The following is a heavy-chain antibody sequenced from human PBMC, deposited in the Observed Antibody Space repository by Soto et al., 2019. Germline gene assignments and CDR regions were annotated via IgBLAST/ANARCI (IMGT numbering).Heavy chain of an antibody. CDR2: IDPSDSYT. V-gene: IGHV5-10-1*01. CDR1: GYSFTSYW. D-gene: IGHD4-17*01. Sequence: PGESLKISCKGSGYSFTSYWISWVRQMPGKGLEWMGRIDPSDSYTNYSPSFQGHVTISADKSISTAYLQWSSLKASDTAIYYCATTSTVTTYYYYGMDVWVQGTTGTVSS. J-gene: IGHJ6*02. CDR3: ATTSTVTTYYYYGMDV.